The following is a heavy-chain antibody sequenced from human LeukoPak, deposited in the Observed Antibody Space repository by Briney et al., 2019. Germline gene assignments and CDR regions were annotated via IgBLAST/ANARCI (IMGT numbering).Heavy chain of an antibody. CDR2: IYQSGST. Sequence: SETLSLTCAVYGGSFSGYYWSWIRQPPGKGLEWIGSIYQSGSTYYNPSLKSRVTISVDTSKNQFSLKVNSVSASDTAVYYCARAKYRNYVGYFDYWGQGTLVTVSS. D-gene: IGHD1-14*01. V-gene: IGHV4-34*01. CDR1: GGSFSGYY. CDR3: ARAKYRNYVGYFDY. J-gene: IGHJ4*02.